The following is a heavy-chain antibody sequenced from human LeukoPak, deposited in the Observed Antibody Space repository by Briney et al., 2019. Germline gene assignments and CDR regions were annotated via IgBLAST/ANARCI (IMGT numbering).Heavy chain of an antibody. J-gene: IGHJ3*02. CDR1: GFTFSSYW. V-gene: IGHV3-7*03. D-gene: IGHD3-3*01. CDR3: AKDSAGFWSGYGAFDI. CDR2: IKQDGSEK. Sequence: PGGSLRLSCAASGFTFSSYWMSWVRQAPGKGLEWVANIKQDGSEKYYADSVKGRFTISRDNAKNSLYLQMNSLRAEDMALYYCAKDSAGFWSGYGAFDIWGQGTMVTVSS.